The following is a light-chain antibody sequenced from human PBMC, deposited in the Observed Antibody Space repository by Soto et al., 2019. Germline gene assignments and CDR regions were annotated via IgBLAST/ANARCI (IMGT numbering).Light chain of an antibody. CDR2: GAS. V-gene: IGKV3-20*01. CDR3: QQYCSSPPWT. CDR1: QSVSSSY. J-gene: IGKJ1*01. Sequence: EIVLTQSPGTLSLSPGERATLSCRASQSVSSSYLAWYQQKPGQAPRLLIYGASSRATGIPDRFSGSGSGTDFTLTISRLEPEDFAVYYCQQYCSSPPWTLGQGNKVEIK.